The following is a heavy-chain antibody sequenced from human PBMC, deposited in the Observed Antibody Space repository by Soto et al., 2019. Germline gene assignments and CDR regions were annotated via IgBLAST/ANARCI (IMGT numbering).Heavy chain of an antibody. CDR2: MEPSSGRT. CDR1: GYSFTGLD. V-gene: IGHV1-8*01. J-gene: IGHJ4*02. Sequence: QVQLVQSGAEARVPGASVEVSCKASGYSFTGLDINWVRQTTGQGLEWMGWMEPSSGRTGYAQKFQGRVTMTRDTSINTAYMELSSLTSDDTAFYYCARGVTAGVDYWGQGTLVTVSS. CDR3: ARGVTAGVDY. D-gene: IGHD1-26*01.